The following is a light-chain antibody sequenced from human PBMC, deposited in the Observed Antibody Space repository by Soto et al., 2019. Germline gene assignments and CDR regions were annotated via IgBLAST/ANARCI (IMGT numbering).Light chain of an antibody. J-gene: IGKJ1*01. CDR1: QSISSNF. CDR2: DAS. V-gene: IGKV3-11*01. Sequence: EIVVKQSPGTLSLTTGEGATLSCRASQSISSNFLAWYQQKPGQAPRLLIYDASNRATGIPARFSGSGSGTDFTLTISSLEPEDFAVYYCQQRSNWPRTFGQRTNVDI. CDR3: QQRSNWPRT.